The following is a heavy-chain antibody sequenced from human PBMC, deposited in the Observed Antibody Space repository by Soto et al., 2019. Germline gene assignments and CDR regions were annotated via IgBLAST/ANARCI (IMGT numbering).Heavy chain of an antibody. D-gene: IGHD6-13*01. J-gene: IGHJ4*02. Sequence: QVQLVESGGGVVQPGRSLRLSCAASGFTFSSYGMHWVRQAPGKGLEWVAVISYDGSNKYYADSVKGRFTISRDNSKNTLDLQMNSMRAEDTAVYYCAKDRLYYGSSWYVNHWGQGTLVTVSS. CDR1: GFTFSSYG. CDR2: ISYDGSNK. CDR3: AKDRLYYGSSWYVNH. V-gene: IGHV3-30*18.